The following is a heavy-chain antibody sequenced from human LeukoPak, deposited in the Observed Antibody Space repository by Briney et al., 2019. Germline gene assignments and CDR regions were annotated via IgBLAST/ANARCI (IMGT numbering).Heavy chain of an antibody. CDR3: ARAFRGYSGAHFDY. CDR1: GGTFSSYA. CDR2: IIPIFGTA. Sequence: ASVKVSCKASGGTFSSYAISWVRQAPGQGLEWMGGIIPIFGTANYAQKFQGRVTITADESTSTAYMELSSLRSEDTAVYYCARAFRGYSGAHFDYWGQGTLVTVSS. V-gene: IGHV1-69*13. J-gene: IGHJ4*02. D-gene: IGHD5-12*01.